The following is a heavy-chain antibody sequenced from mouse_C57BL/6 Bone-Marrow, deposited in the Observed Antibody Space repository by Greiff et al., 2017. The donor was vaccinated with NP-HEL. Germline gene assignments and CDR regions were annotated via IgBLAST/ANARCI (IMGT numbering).Heavy chain of an antibody. D-gene: IGHD2-1*01. CDR1: GYTFTSYT. CDR3: ARSEGGNYRFAY. J-gene: IGHJ3*01. Sequence: VQLQQSGAELARPGASVKMSCKASGYTFTSYTMHWVKQRPGQGLEWIGYINPSSGYTKYNQKFKDKATLTADKSSSTAYMQLSSLTSADSAVYYCARSEGGNYRFAYWGQGTLVTVSA. CDR2: INPSSGYT. V-gene: IGHV1-4*01.